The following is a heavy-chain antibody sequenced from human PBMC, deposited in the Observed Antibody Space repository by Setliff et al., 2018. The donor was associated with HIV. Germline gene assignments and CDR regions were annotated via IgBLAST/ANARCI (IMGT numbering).Heavy chain of an antibody. D-gene: IGHD6-13*01. V-gene: IGHV3-23*02. CDR1: GSTFSNFA. Sequence: PGGSLRLSCAASGSTFSNFAMSWVRQVPGKGLEWVSTISGGGGTTYYGDSVKGRFTSSRDNSKNTLYLQMNSLRAEDTAVYYFARDKTAVPRDVDAFDIWGQGTMVTVSS. CDR2: ISGGGGTT. CDR3: ARDKTAVPRDVDAFDI. J-gene: IGHJ3*02.